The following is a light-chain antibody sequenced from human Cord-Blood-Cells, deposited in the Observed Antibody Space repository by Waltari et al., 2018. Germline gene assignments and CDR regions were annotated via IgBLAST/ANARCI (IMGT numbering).Light chain of an antibody. CDR2: DVS. Sequence: QSALTQPASVSGSPGQSITIPCTGTSSDVGGYNYVSWYQQHPGKAHKLMIYDVSKRPSGVSNRFSGSKSGNTASLTISGLQAEDEADYYCSSYTSSSTFVVFGGGTKLTVL. CDR1: SSDVGGYNY. CDR3: SSYTSSSTFVV. J-gene: IGLJ2*01. V-gene: IGLV2-14*01.